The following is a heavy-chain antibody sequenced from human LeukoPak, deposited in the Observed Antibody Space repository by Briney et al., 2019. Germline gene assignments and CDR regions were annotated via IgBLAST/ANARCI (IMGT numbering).Heavy chain of an antibody. CDR2: IYYSGST. CDR3: ARHNYVDTASFDY. J-gene: IGHJ4*02. CDR1: GGSISSYY. Sequence: TSETLSLTCTVSGGSISSYYWNWIRQPPGKGLEWIGYIYYSGSTNYNPSLKSRVTISVDTSKNQFSLKLSSVTAADTAVYYCARHNYVDTASFDYWGQGTLVTVSS. D-gene: IGHD5-18*01. V-gene: IGHV4-59*08.